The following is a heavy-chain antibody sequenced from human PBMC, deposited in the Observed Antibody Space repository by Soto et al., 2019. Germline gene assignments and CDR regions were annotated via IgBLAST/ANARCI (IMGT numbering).Heavy chain of an antibody. V-gene: IGHV4-30-2*01. CDR1: GGSISSGGYS. D-gene: IGHD3-10*01. CDR2: IYHSGST. J-gene: IGHJ5*02. Sequence: SETLSLTCAVSGGSISSGGYSWSLVRQPPGKGLEWIGYIYHSGSTYYNPSLKSRVTISVDTSKNQFSLKLSSVTAADTAVYYCAQVRGVGSWYFDPWGQGTLVTVSS. CDR3: AQVRGVGSWYFDP.